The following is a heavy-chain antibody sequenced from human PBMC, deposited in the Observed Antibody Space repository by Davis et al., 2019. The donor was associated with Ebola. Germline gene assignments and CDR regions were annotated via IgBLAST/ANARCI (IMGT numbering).Heavy chain of an antibody. D-gene: IGHD6-13*01. J-gene: IGHJ5*02. CDR3: ARGYSSSWYPSKGAFDP. CDR2: IIPILGIA. Sequence: AASVKVSCKASGGTFSSYAISWVRQAPGQGLEWMGRIIPILGIANYAQKFQGRVTITADKSTSTAYMELSSLRSEDTAVYYWARGYSSSWYPSKGAFDPGGKGTLVTVSS. CDR1: GGTFSSYA. V-gene: IGHV1-69*04.